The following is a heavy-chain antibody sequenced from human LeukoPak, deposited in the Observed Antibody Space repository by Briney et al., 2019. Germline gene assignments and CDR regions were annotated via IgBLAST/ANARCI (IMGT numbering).Heavy chain of an antibody. J-gene: IGHJ6*02. CDR1: GYTFTSYY. CDR3: ARDGGIAAAGVPMYYYYYGMDV. Sequence: GASVKVSCKASGYTFTSYYMHWVRQAPGQGLEWVGIINPSGGSTSYAQKFQGRVTMTRDTSTSTVYMELSSLRSEDTAVYYCARDGGIAAAGVPMYYYYYGMDVWGQGTTVTVSS. CDR2: INPSGGST. V-gene: IGHV1-46*01. D-gene: IGHD6-13*01.